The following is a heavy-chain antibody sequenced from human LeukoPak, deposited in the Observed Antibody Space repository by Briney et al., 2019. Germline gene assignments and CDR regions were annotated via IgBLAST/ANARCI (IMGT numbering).Heavy chain of an antibody. CDR2: ILSKAYGGTT. J-gene: IGHJ4*02. Sequence: GGSLRLSCTSSGFTFGDYAMSWVRQAPGKGLEGVSVILSKAYGGTTEYAASVKGRFTISRDDSKSIAYLQMNSQKTEHTAVYYCTRVSLVAASFFFDYWGQGSLVTVSS. V-gene: IGHV3-49*04. CDR1: GFTFGDYA. CDR3: TRVSLVAASFFFDY. D-gene: IGHD2-15*01.